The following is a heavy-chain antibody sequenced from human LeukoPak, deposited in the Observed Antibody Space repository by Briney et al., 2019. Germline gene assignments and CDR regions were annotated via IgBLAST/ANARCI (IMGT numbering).Heavy chain of an antibody. CDR1: GFTFSSYA. D-gene: IGHD1-1*01. CDR3: ARAGTPGSVDY. CDR2: IKQDGSEK. V-gene: IGHV3-7*01. Sequence: GGSLRLSCAASGFTFSSYAMSWVRQAPGKGLGWVAIIKQDGSEKYYVDSVKGRFTISRDNAYNSLYLQMNSLRAEDTAVYYCARAGTPGSVDYWGQGTLVTVSS. J-gene: IGHJ4*02.